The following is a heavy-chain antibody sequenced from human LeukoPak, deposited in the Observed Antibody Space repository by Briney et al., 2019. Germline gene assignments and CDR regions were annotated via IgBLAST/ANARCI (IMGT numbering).Heavy chain of an antibody. V-gene: IGHV3-7*01. J-gene: IGHJ4*02. CDR2: IKQDGSEK. CDR1: GFTFSSYW. CDR3: ARVKRCSGGSCYSGGNFDY. Sequence: GGSLRLSCAASGFTFSSYWMSWVRQAPGKGREWVANIKQDGSEKYYVDSVKGRFTISRDNAKNSLYLQMNSLRAEDTAVYYCARVKRCSGGSCYSGGNFDYWGQGTLVTVS. D-gene: IGHD2-15*01.